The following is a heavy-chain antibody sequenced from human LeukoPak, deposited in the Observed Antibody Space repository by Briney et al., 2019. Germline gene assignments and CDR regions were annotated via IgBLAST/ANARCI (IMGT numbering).Heavy chain of an antibody. CDR1: GYTFTGYS. V-gene: IGHV1-2*02. Sequence: ASVKVSCKASGYTFTGYSMHWVRQAPGQGLEWMGWINPNSGGTNYAQKFQGRVTMTRDTSISTAYMELSRLRSDDTAVYYCARVLDDSGGYYFILGAFDIWGLGTMVTVSS. CDR3: ARVLDDSGGYYFILGAFDI. J-gene: IGHJ3*02. CDR2: INPNSGGT. D-gene: IGHD3-22*01.